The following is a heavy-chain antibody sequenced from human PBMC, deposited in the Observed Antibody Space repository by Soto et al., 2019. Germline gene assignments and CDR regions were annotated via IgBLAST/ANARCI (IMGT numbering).Heavy chain of an antibody. CDR3: ASLWNFFDF. J-gene: IGHJ4*02. CDR2: MYFNESP. Sequence: SETLSLTCTVSGASISSYYWSWIRQPPGKGLEWIGYMYFNESPKYNPSLKSRVTMSVDTSKNQFSLKLRSVTAADTAVYYCASLWNFFDFWGQGALVTVS. D-gene: IGHD2-21*01. V-gene: IGHV4-59*01. CDR1: GASISSYY.